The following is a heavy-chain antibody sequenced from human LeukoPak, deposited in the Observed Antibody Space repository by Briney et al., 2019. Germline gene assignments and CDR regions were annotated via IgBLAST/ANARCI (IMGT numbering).Heavy chain of an antibody. CDR1: GASVSGSPYY. CDR2: IYTSGST. V-gene: IGHV4-61*02. D-gene: IGHD6-19*01. J-gene: IGHJ6*03. Sequence: SETLSLTCTVSGASVSGSPYYWSWIRQPAGKGLEWIGRIYTSGSTNYNPSLKSRVTMSVDTSKNQFSLKLSSVTAADTAVYYCARDRDSSGWYGPYYYYYMDVWGKGTTVTISS. CDR3: ARDRDSSGWYGPYYYYYMDV.